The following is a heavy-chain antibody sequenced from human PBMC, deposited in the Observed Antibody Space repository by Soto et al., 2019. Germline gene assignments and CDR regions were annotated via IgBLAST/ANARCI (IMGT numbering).Heavy chain of an antibody. Sequence: EVQLVESGGGLVKPGGSLRLSCAASGFTFSSYSMNWVRQAPGKGLEWVSSISSSSSYIYYADSVKGRFTISRDNAKNLLYLQMNSLRAEDTAVYYCARESANWGVPDYWGQGTLVTVSS. CDR2: ISSSSSYI. J-gene: IGHJ4*02. D-gene: IGHD7-27*01. CDR1: GFTFSSYS. V-gene: IGHV3-21*01. CDR3: ARESANWGVPDY.